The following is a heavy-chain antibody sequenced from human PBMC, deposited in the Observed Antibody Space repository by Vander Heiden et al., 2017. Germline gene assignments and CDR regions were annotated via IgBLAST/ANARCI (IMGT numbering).Heavy chain of an antibody. V-gene: IGHV3-21*01. D-gene: IGHD6-13*01. CDR3: ARSGYSSSWYWFDP. CDR2: ISSSSSYI. CDR1: GFTFSSYS. J-gene: IGHJ5*02. Sequence: EVQLVESGGGLVKLGVSLRFSCPASGFTFSSYSMNWVRQAPGKGLEWVSSISSSSSYIYYADSVKGRFTISRDNAKNSLYLQMNSLRAEDTAVYYCARSGYSSSWYWFDPWGQGTLVTVSS.